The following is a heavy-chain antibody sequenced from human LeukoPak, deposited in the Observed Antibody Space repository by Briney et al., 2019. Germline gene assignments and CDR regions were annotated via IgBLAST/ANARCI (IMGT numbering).Heavy chain of an antibody. CDR2: IYHSGST. J-gene: IGHJ4*02. CDR1: GGSVSSGSHY. V-gene: IGHV4-31*03. CDR3: TRAGIYFGSGSYYYSFDS. Sequence: SETLSLTCTVSGGSVSSGSHYWSWIRQHPGRGLEWIGYIYHSGSTFYNPFLKSRLTMSVDTSKNQFSMTLSSVTAADTALYYCTRAGIYFGSGSYYYSFDSWGQGTLVTVSS. D-gene: IGHD3-10*01.